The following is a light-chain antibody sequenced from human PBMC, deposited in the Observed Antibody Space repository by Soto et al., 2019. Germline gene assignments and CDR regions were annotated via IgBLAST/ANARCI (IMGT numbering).Light chain of an antibody. Sequence: EIVLTQSPGTLSLSPGERATLPCRASQSVTSNYLAWYQQKPGQAPGLLIYGASSRATGIPDRFSGSGSGTDFTLTISRLEPEDFAVYYCQQYSSSPATFGQGTKLEIK. CDR2: GAS. CDR3: QQYSSSPAT. CDR1: QSVTSNY. J-gene: IGKJ2*01. V-gene: IGKV3-20*01.